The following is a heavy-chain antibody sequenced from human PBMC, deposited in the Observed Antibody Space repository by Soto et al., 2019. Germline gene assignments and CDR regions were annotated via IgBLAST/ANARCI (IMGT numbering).Heavy chain of an antibody. D-gene: IGHD3-3*01. CDR2: ISGSGGST. Sequence: GGSLRLSCAASGFTFSSYAMSWVRQAPGKGLEWVSAISGSGGSTYYADSVKGRFTISRDNSKNTLYLQMNSLRAEDTAVYYCAKVLGGDYDFWSGYYTATNDAIDIWGQGTMVTVSS. CDR1: GFTFSSYA. CDR3: AKVLGGDYDFWSGYYTATNDAIDI. V-gene: IGHV3-23*01. J-gene: IGHJ3*02.